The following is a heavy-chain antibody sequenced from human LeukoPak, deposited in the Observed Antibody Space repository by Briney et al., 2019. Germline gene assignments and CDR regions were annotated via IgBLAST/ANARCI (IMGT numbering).Heavy chain of an antibody. J-gene: IGHJ4*02. D-gene: IGHD1-1*01. Sequence: KPSETLSLTCTVSGGSISSYYWSWIRQPPGKGLEWIGYIYYSGSTNYNPSLKSRVTISVDTSKNQFSLKLSSVTAADTAVYYCARGYNWNDGVAYYWGQGTLVTVSS. CDR1: GGSISSYY. CDR2: IYYSGST. V-gene: IGHV4-59*01. CDR3: ARGYNWNDGVAYY.